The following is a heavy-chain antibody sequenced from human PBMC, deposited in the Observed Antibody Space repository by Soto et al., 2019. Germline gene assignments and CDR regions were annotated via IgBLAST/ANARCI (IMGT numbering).Heavy chain of an antibody. J-gene: IGHJ4*02. D-gene: IGHD6-6*01. CDR3: ARGSVFSSSSSGHFDY. Sequence: ASVKVSCKASGYTFTGYYMHWVRQAPGQGLEWMGWINPNSGGTNYAQKFQGWVTMTRDTSISTAYMELSRLRSDDTAVYYCARGSVFSSSSSGHFDYWGQGTLVTVSS. V-gene: IGHV1-2*04. CDR1: GYTFTGYY. CDR2: INPNSGGT.